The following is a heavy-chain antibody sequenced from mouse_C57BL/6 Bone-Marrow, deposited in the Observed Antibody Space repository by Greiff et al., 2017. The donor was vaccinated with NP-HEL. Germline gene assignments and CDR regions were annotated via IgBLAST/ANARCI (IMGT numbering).Heavy chain of an antibody. Sequence: VQLQQSGPGLVQPSQSLSITCTVSGFSLTSYGVHWVRQSPGKGLEWLGVIWSGGSTDYNAAFISRLSISKDNSKSQVFFKMNSLQADDTAIYYCARKGYYYAIDYWGQGTSVTVSS. CDR2: IWSGGST. J-gene: IGHJ4*01. V-gene: IGHV2-2*01. CDR1: GFSLTSYG. CDR3: ARKGYYYAIDY.